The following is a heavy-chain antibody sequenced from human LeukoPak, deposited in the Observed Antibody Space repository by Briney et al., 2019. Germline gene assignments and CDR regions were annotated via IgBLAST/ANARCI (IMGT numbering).Heavy chain of an antibody. Sequence: ASVQVSFKASGYTFTGYYMHWVRQAPGQGLEWMGWINPKNGDTNYAQKFQGRVTMTRDTSTSTAYMGLRWLRSDDTAVYYCARTLEGWSYGQRYYYMDVWGKGTTVTISS. CDR1: GYTFTGYY. J-gene: IGHJ6*03. V-gene: IGHV1-2*02. CDR3: ARTLEGWSYGQRYYYMDV. D-gene: IGHD5-18*01. CDR2: INPKNGDT.